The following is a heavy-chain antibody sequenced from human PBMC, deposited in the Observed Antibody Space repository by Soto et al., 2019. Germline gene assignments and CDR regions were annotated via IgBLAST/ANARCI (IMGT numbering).Heavy chain of an antibody. CDR1: GYTFTGYY. V-gene: IGHV1-2*04. CDR2: INPNSGGT. D-gene: IGHD1-1*01. J-gene: IGHJ4*02. Sequence: ASVKVSCKASGYTFTGYYMHWVRQAPGQGLEWMGWINPNSGGTNYAQKFQGWVTMTRDTSISTAYMELSRLRSDDTAVYYCAREKRRAWRGYFDYWGQGTLVTVSS. CDR3: AREKRRAWRGYFDY.